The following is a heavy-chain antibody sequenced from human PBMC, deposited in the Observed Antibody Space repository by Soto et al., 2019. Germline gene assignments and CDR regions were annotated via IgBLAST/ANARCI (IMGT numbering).Heavy chain of an antibody. CDR2: ISGSGGST. V-gene: IGHV3-23*01. Sequence: GGSLRLSCAASGFTFSSYAMSWVRQAPGKGLEWVSAISGSGGSTYYADSVKGRFTISRDNSKNTLYLQMNSLRAEDTAVYYCAKGWRSGEYCSGGSCWNYYYYMDVWGKGTTVTVSS. CDR3: AKGWRSGEYCSGGSCWNYYYYMDV. J-gene: IGHJ6*03. D-gene: IGHD2-15*01. CDR1: GFTFSSYA.